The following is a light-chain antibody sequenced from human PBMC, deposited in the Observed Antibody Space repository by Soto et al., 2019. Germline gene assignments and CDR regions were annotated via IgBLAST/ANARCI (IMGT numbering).Light chain of an antibody. CDR1: QSVSSY. V-gene: IGKV3-11*01. Sequence: EILLTHSPATLALSPGARAILSCRASQSVSSYLAWYQQKPGQAPRLLIYDASNRATGIPARFSGSGSGTDFTLTISRLEPGDFAVYYCQQYGDSPRSFGQGTKVDI. CDR2: DAS. CDR3: QQYGDSPRS. J-gene: IGKJ1*01.